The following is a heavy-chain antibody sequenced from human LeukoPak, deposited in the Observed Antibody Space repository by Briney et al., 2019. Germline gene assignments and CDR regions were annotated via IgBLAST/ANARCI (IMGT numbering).Heavy chain of an antibody. CDR3: ARDRVTRGYSYGIPLYGMDV. CDR2: ISGSGGST. CDR1: GFTFSSYA. V-gene: IGHV3-23*01. J-gene: IGHJ6*02. D-gene: IGHD5-18*01. Sequence: GGSLRLSCAASGFTFSSYAMSWVRQAPGKGLEWVSAISGSGGSTYYADSVKGRFTISRDNSKNTLYLQMNSLRAEDTAVYHCARDRVTRGYSYGIPLYGMDVWGQRTTVTVSS.